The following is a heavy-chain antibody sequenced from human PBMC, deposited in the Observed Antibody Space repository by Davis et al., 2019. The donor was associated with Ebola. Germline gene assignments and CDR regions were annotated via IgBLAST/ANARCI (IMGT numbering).Heavy chain of an antibody. J-gene: IGHJ4*02. Sequence: SETLSLTCTVSGGSISSYYWSWIRQPPGKGLEWIGYIYYSGSTYYNPSLKSRVTISVDTSKNQFSLKLSSVTAADTAVYYCARARVLEYSSSWSFDYWGQGTLVTVSS. CDR1: GGSISSYY. D-gene: IGHD6-13*01. CDR3: ARARVLEYSSSWSFDY. CDR2: IYYSGST. V-gene: IGHV4-59*12.